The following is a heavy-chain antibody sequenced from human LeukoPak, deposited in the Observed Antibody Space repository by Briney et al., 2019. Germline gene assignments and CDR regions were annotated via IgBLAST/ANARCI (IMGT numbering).Heavy chain of an antibody. V-gene: IGHV4-34*01. CDR2: INHSGST. CDR3: AGGLWLSLGAFDI. D-gene: IGHD5-12*01. Sequence: SETLSLTCAVYGGSFSGYYWSWIRQPPGKGLEWIGEINHSGSTNYNPSLKSRVTISVDTSKNQFSLKLSSVTAADTAVYYCAGGLWLSLGAFDIWGQGTMVTVSS. J-gene: IGHJ3*02. CDR1: GGSFSGYY.